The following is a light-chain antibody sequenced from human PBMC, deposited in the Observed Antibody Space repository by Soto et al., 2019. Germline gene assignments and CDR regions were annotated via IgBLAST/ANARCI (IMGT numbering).Light chain of an antibody. Sequence: EIVLTQSPGTLSLSPGERATLSCRASQSVGSSNLAWYQQKPGQAPRLLIHDASSRATGIPDRFSGSGSGTDFTLTISRLEPDDFAVYYCQQYGSSPFTFGPGTKVDIK. CDR2: DAS. V-gene: IGKV3-20*01. CDR3: QQYGSSPFT. J-gene: IGKJ3*01. CDR1: QSVGSSN.